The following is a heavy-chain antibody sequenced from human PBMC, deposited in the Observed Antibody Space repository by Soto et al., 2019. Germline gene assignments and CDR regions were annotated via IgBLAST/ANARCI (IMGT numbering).Heavy chain of an antibody. J-gene: IGHJ4*02. Sequence: GGSLRLSCAASGFTVSSNYMSWVRQAPGKGLEWVSVIYSGGSTYYADSVKGRFTISRDNSKNTLYLQMNSLRAEDTAVYYCARAPLYYDILTGYYRIEYYFDYWGQGTLVTVSS. CDR1: GFTVSSNY. CDR2: IYSGGST. D-gene: IGHD3-9*01. CDR3: ARAPLYYDILTGYYRIEYYFDY. V-gene: IGHV3-53*01.